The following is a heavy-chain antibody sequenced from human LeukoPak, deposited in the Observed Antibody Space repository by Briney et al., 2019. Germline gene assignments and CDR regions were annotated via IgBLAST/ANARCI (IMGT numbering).Heavy chain of an antibody. CDR3: ARTSPAYCSGGSCPPLDY. J-gene: IGHJ4*02. D-gene: IGHD2-15*01. CDR1: GFTFSSYG. CDR2: ISYDGSNK. V-gene: IGHV3-30*03. Sequence: EPGGSLRLSCAASGFTFSSYGMHWVRQAPGKGLEWVAVISYDGSNKYYADSVKGRFTISRDNSKNTLYLQMNSLRAEDTAVYYCARTSPAYCSGGSCPPLDYWGQGTLVTVSS.